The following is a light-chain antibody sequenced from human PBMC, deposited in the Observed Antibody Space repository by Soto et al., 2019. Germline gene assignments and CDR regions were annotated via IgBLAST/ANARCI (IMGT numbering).Light chain of an antibody. CDR2: GAS. CDR3: QQYGSSGT. CDR1: QSLSGW. V-gene: IGKV3-20*01. Sequence: TQSPSTLSASVGDRVTITCRASQSLSGWLAWYQQKPGQAPRLLIYGASNRATGIPDRFSGSGSGTDFTLTISRLEPEDFAVYYCQQYGSSGTFGQGTKVDIK. J-gene: IGKJ1*01.